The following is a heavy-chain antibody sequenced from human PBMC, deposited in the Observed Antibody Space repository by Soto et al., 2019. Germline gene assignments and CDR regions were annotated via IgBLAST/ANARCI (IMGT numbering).Heavy chain of an antibody. J-gene: IGHJ4*02. V-gene: IGHV3-9*01. CDR2: ISWNSGSI. CDR1: GFTFDDYA. Sequence: EVQLVESGGGLVQPGRSLRLSCAASGFTFDDYAMHWVRQAPGKGLEWVSGISWNSGSIGYADSVKGRFTISRDNAKNSLYLQMHSLRAEDTALYYCAKVPSDVLTDVPFDNWGQCTLVTVSS. D-gene: IGHD1-20*01. CDR3: AKVPSDVLTDVPFDN.